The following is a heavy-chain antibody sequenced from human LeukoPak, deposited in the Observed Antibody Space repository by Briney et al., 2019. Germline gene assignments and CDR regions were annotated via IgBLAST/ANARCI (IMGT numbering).Heavy chain of an antibody. CDR1: GYTFTGYY. CDR3: ARDKVGAAAGIDY. Sequence: GASVKVSCKASGYTFTGYYIHWVRQAPGQGLEWMGWINPNSGGTNYAQKFQGRVTMTRDTSISTAYMELSRLRSDDTAVYYCARDKVGAAAGIDYWGQGTLVTVSS. J-gene: IGHJ4*02. V-gene: IGHV1-2*02. CDR2: INPNSGGT. D-gene: IGHD6-13*01.